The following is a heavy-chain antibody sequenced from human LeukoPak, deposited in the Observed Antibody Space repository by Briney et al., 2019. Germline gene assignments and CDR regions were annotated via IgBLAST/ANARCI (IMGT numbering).Heavy chain of an antibody. V-gene: IGHV4-61*02. CDR1: GGSISSGSYY. D-gene: IGHD4-17*01. CDR3: ASVQDYGDYYFDY. CDR2: IYTSGST. Sequence: SETLSLTCTVSGGSISSGSYYWSWIRQPAGKGLEWIGRIYTSGSTNYNPSLKSRVTISVDTSKNQFSLKLISVTAADTAVYYCASVQDYGDYYFDYWGQGTLVTVSS. J-gene: IGHJ4*02.